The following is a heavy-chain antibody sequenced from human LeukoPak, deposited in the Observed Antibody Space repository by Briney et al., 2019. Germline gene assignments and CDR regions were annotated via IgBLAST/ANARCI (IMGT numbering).Heavy chain of an antibody. CDR2: MNANSGNT. Sequence: ASVKVSCKASGYTFTSYDINWVRQATGQGLEWMGWMNANSGNTGYAQKFQDRVTMTRSTSISTAYMELSSLRSDDTAVYYCARGASRSFDYWGQGTLVTVSS. CDR1: GYTFTSYD. V-gene: IGHV1-8*01. J-gene: IGHJ4*02. CDR3: ARGASRSFDY.